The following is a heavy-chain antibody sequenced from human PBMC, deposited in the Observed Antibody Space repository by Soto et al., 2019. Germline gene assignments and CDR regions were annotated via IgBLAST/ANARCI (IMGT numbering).Heavy chain of an antibody. Sequence: SLSVNGSVSGDSISTVDYFWAWIRQPPGQALEYIGYIYKSTTTYYNPSFEGRVAISLDTSKSQFSLTVTSVTAADTAVYFCARGRYCLTGRCFPNWFDSWGQGTLVTVSS. CDR2: IYKSTTT. CDR3: ARGRYCLTGRCFPNWFDS. D-gene: IGHD2-15*01. CDR1: GDSISTVDYF. J-gene: IGHJ5*01. V-gene: IGHV4-30-4*01.